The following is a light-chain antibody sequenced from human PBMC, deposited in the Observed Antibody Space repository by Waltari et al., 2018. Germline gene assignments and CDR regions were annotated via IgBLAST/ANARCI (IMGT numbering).Light chain of an antibody. J-gene: IGLJ3*02. CDR1: SSHVGGYNY. CDR3: SSYAGSDIWV. Sequence: QSALTQPPSASGSPGQSVALSCTGTSSHVGGYNYVSWYQQHPGKAPKLMIYEVNKRPSGVPDRFAGSKSGNTASLTVSGLQAEDEADYYCSSYAGSDIWVFGGGTRLTVL. CDR2: EVN. V-gene: IGLV2-8*01.